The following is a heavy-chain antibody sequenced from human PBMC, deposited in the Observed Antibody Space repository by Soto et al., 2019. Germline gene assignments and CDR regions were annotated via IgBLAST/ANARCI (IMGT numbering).Heavy chain of an antibody. CDR2: FTAAGRNT. D-gene: IGHD3-10*01. CDR1: GLTFSDFA. Sequence: GGSLRLSCAASGLTFSDFAMSWVRKAPGKGLEWVSTFTAAGRNTFYADSVKGRFTISRDNSKSTLYLHVNSLRVDDTAVYYCAKLARGALPKLFHVWGNGTRGTVSS. CDR3: AKLARGALPKLFHV. J-gene: IGHJ6*04. V-gene: IGHV3-23*01.